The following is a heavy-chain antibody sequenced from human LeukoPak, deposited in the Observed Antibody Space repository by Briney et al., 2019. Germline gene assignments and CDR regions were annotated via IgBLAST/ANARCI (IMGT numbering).Heavy chain of an antibody. CDR1: GFTVTSNH. CDR3: ARGAPLQF. D-gene: IGHD4-11*01. Sequence: PGGSLRLSCAASGFTVTSNHMNWVRQAPRKGLEWVSVIYTGNSTYYSDAVRGGGTTSRGNSKNTMYLQLNSRRAADSAAEFCARGAPLQFGGQGALATVS. V-gene: IGHV3-53*01. CDR2: IYTGNST. J-gene: IGHJ4*02.